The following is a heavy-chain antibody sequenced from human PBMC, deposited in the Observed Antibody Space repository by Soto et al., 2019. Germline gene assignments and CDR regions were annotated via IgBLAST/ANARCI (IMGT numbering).Heavy chain of an antibody. CDR2: ISSDGSNK. CDR1: GFTFSNYG. D-gene: IGHD5-18*01. V-gene: IGHV3-30*18. Sequence: QVQLVESGGGVVQPGRSLRLSCAASGFTFSNYGMHWVRQAPGKGLEWVALISSDGSNKYYADSVKGRFTISRDNSKNTLYLQMNSLRAEDTAVYCCAKDGDTYGSADFWGQGTLVTVSS. J-gene: IGHJ4*02. CDR3: AKDGDTYGSADF.